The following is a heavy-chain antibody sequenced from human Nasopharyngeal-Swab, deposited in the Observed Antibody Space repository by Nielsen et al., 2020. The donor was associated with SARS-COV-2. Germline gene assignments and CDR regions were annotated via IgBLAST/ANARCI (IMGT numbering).Heavy chain of an antibody. CDR3: AGYCSSTSCYGSYYFDY. CDR2: INHSGST. Sequence: IRQPPGKGLEWIGEINHSGSTNYNPSLKGRVPISVDTSKNQFSLKLSSVTAADTAVYYCAGYCSSTSCYGSYYFDYWGQGTLVTVSS. J-gene: IGHJ4*02. D-gene: IGHD2-2*01. V-gene: IGHV4-34*01.